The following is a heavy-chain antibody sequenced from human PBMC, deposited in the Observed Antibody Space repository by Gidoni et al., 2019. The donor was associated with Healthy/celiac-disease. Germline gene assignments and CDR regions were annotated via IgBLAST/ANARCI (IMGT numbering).Heavy chain of an antibody. CDR3: ARGRPAGGSYWYLGRYYFDY. V-gene: IGHV4-34*01. Sequence: QVQLQQWGAGLLTPSETLSLTCAVYGGSFSDYYWRWIRQPPGKGLAWIGEINHSGSTNYNPSLKRRVTIAVDTSKNQFSLKLSSVTAADTAVYYCARGRPAGGSYWYLGRYYFDYWGQGTLVTVSS. CDR2: INHSGST. D-gene: IGHD3-10*01. CDR1: GGSFSDYY. J-gene: IGHJ4*02.